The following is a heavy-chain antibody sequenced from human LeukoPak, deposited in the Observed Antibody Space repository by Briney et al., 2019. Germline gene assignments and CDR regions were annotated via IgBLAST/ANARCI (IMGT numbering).Heavy chain of an antibody. CDR3: AREELIHAFDI. Sequence: SETLSLTCTVSGGSISSGGYYWSWIRQHPGKGLEWIGYIYYSGSTYYNPSLKSRITISVDTSKNQFSLKLSSVTAADTAVYYCAREELIHAFDIWGQGTMVTVSS. V-gene: IGHV4-31*03. J-gene: IGHJ3*02. CDR2: IYYSGST. D-gene: IGHD1-26*01. CDR1: GGSISSGGYY.